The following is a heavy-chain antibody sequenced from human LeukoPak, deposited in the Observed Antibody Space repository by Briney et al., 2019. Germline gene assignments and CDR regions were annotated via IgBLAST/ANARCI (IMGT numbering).Heavy chain of an antibody. D-gene: IGHD5-12*01. V-gene: IGHV3-33*01. J-gene: IGHJ4*02. CDR1: GFTFSSYG. Sequence: GGSLRLSCAASGFTFSSYGMHWVRQAPGKGLEWVAVIWYDGSNKYYADSVKGRFTISRDNSKNTLYLQMNSLRADDTAVYYCARDRGVATRSFDYWGQGTLVTVSS. CDR3: ARDRGVATRSFDY. CDR2: IWYDGSNK.